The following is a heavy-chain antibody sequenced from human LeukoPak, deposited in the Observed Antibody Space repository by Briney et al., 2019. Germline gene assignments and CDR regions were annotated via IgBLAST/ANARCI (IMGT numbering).Heavy chain of an antibody. D-gene: IGHD3-22*01. Sequence: GGSLRLSCAAYGFTFSSYGMHWVRQAPGKGLEWVAIIWYDGSNKYYADSVKGRFTISRDNSKNTLYLQMNSLRAEDTAVYYCAKSFYYDSSGLGIEYWGQGTPVTVSS. CDR1: GFTFSSYG. CDR2: IWYDGSNK. J-gene: IGHJ4*02. V-gene: IGHV3-33*06. CDR3: AKSFYYDSSGLGIEY.